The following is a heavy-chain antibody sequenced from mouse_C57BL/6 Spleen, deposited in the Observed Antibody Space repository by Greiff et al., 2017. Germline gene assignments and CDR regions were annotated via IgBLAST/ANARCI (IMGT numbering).Heavy chain of an antibody. Sequence: VQLQESGPELVKPGASVKISCKASGYAFSSSWMNWVKQRPGKGLEWIGRIYPGDGDTNYNGKFKGKATLTADKSSSTAYMQLSSLTSEDSAVYFCARREDYGYFDYWGQGTTLTVSS. CDR2: IYPGDGDT. J-gene: IGHJ2*01. D-gene: IGHD2-4*01. V-gene: IGHV1-82*01. CDR1: GYAFSSSW. CDR3: ARREDYGYFDY.